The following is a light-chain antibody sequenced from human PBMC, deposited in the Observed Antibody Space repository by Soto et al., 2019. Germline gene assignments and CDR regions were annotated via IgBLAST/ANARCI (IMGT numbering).Light chain of an antibody. Sequence: SYELTQPPSVSVAPGQTARITCGENKIGTKSVHWYQQKPGQAPVLVVFDDSDRPSGIPERFSGSNSGNTATLTISRVEAGDEADYYCQVRDSSTDQNVVFGGGTQLTVL. CDR2: DDS. CDR3: QVRDSSTDQNVV. J-gene: IGLJ2*01. V-gene: IGLV3-21*02. CDR1: KIGTKS.